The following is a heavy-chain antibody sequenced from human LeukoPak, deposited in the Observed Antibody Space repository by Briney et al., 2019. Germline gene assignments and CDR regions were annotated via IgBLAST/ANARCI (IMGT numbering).Heavy chain of an antibody. CDR1: GYTFTSYD. J-gene: IGHJ3*02. V-gene: IGHV1-8*03. CDR2: MNPNSGNT. CDR3: ARGSWELGDAFDI. Sequence: ASVKVSCKASGYTFTSYDINWVRQATGQGLEWMGWMNPNSGNTGYAQRFQGRVTITRNTSISTAYMELSSLRSEDTAVYYCARGSWELGDAFDIWGQGTTVTVSS. D-gene: IGHD1-26*01.